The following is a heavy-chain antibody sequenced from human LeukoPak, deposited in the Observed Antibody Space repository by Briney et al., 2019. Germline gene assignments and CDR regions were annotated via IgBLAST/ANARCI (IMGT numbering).Heavy chain of an antibody. CDR2: IYYSGST. Sequence: SETLSLTCTVSGGSISSYYWSWIRQPPGKGLEWIGYIYYSGSTNYNPSLKSRVTMSVDTSKNQFSLKLSSVTAADTAVYYCARSPDSSGYYWGSADAFDIWGQGTMVTVSS. CDR1: GGSISSYY. D-gene: IGHD3-22*01. CDR3: ARSPDSSGYYWGSADAFDI. J-gene: IGHJ3*02. V-gene: IGHV4-59*12.